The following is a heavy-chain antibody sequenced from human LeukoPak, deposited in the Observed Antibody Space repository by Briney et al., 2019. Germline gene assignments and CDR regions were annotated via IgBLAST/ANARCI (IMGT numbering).Heavy chain of an antibody. J-gene: IGHJ4*02. CDR3: ASGSSSPPGSDY. V-gene: IGHV1-18*01. D-gene: IGHD6-13*01. CDR2: ISAYNGNT. CDR1: GYTFTSFG. Sequence: ASVKVSCKASGYTFTSFGISWVRQAPGQWLEWMGWISAYNGNTNYAQTLQGRVTMTTDTSTSTAYMELRSLRSDDTAVYYCASGSSSPPGSDYWGQGTLVTVSS.